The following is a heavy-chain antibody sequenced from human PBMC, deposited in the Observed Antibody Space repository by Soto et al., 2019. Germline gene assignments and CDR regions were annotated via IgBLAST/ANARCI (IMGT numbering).Heavy chain of an antibody. CDR1: GGTFSSYA. V-gene: IGHV1-69*01. CDR2: IIPIFGTA. CDR3: ARGALVEATTYYYYGMDV. D-gene: IGHD5-12*01. Sequence: QVQLVQSGAEVKKPGSSVKVSCKASGGTFSSYAISWVRQAPGQGLEWMGGIIPIFGTANYAQKFQGRVTITADESTSTAYMELSSLRSEDTDVYYCARGALVEATTYYYYGMDVWGQGTTVTVSS. J-gene: IGHJ6*02.